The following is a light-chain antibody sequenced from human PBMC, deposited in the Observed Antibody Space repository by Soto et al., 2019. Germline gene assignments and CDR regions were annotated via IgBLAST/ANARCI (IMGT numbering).Light chain of an antibody. CDR3: QQYNNWPPIT. V-gene: IGKV3-15*01. CDR2: GAS. CDR1: QSVSSN. Sequence: EIVMTQSPATLSVSPGERATLACRASQSVSSNLACYQQKPGQAPRLLIYGASTRATGIPASFSGSWSGTEFTLTISSLQSEDCAVYYYQQYNNWPPITFGQGTRLETK. J-gene: IGKJ5*01.